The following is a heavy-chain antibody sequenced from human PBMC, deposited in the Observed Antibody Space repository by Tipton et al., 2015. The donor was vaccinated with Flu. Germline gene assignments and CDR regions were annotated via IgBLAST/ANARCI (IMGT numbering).Heavy chain of an antibody. Sequence: GSLRLSCAASGFTFSSYWMNWVRQAPGNGLEWVASIKEDGSTKYYLDSVKGRFTISRDNALHSLYLHMDSLRAEDTALYYCTRAVGGYDSYWGQGTLVTVSS. CDR2: IKEDGSTK. D-gene: IGHD5-12*01. V-gene: IGHV3-7*01. CDR1: GFTFSSYW. J-gene: IGHJ4*02. CDR3: TRAVGGYDSY.